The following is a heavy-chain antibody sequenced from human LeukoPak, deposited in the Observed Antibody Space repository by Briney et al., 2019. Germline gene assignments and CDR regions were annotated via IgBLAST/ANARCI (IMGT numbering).Heavy chain of an antibody. CDR3: ASFGISWRSSY. J-gene: IGHJ4*02. Sequence: GGSLRLSCAASGSSFSSHWVHWVRQAPGKGLVWVSRISDDGSYTSNVDSVKGRFTISRDNVNNMLYLHMNSLRAEDTAVYYCASFGISWRSSYWGQGTLVTVSS. CDR2: ISDDGSYT. CDR1: GSSFSSHW. D-gene: IGHD2-21*01. V-gene: IGHV3-74*01.